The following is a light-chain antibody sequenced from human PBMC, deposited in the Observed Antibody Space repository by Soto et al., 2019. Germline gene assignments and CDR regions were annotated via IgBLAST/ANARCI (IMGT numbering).Light chain of an antibody. CDR3: QQYYSTPWT. V-gene: IGKV4-1*01. CDR1: QSGLYRSDNKNY. Sequence: DIVMTQSPDSLAVSLGERATINCKPSQSGLYRSDNKNYLAWYQQKPGQPPKLLIYWASTRESGVPDRFSGSGSGTDFTLSISSLQAEDVAVYYCQQYYSTPWTFGQGTKVEIK. J-gene: IGKJ1*01. CDR2: WAS.